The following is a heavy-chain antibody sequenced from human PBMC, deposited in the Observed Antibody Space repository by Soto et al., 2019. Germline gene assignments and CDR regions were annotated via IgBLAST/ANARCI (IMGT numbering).Heavy chain of an antibody. D-gene: IGHD3-16*01. J-gene: IGHJ6*01. CDR3: AMVDNYVTPTPKDV. CDR1: GYIFVNYG. CDR2: ISPYSGNT. Sequence: QVQLVQSGDEVRKPGSSVKVYCKASGYIFVNYGIAWVRQAPGQGLEWMGWISPYSGNTHYASKVQGRLTMTTDTPTSPADMDLGSLTSHDTGVYYCAMVDNYVTPTPKDVWGQGITFNVSS. V-gene: IGHV1-18*01.